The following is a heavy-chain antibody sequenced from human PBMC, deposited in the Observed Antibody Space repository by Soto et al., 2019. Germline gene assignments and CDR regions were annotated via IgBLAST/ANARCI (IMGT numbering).Heavy chain of an antibody. CDR1: GVSISRCTYY. Sequence: SETLSLTCPVSGVSISRCTYYWGWLRRPPRKGLEWIGEIYDSGSTNYNPSLKSRVTISVDKSKNQFSLKLSSVTAADTAVYYCARDPNDYVWGSYRSNWFDPWGQGTLVTVSS. J-gene: IGHJ5*02. CDR2: IYDSGST. CDR3: ARDPNDYVWGSYRSNWFDP. D-gene: IGHD3-16*02. V-gene: IGHV4-39*07.